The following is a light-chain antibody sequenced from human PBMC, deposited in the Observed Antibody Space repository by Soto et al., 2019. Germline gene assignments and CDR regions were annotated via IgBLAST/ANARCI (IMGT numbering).Light chain of an antibody. CDR2: DVS. J-gene: IGLJ1*01. Sequence: QSALTQPASVSGSPGQSITISCTGTSSDVGGSNYVSWYQQYPGKAPKLMIYDVSNRPSGVSNRFSGSKSGNTASLTISGLQAEDEADYYCSSYTISNTLVFGSGTKLTVL. V-gene: IGLV2-14*01. CDR3: SSYTISNTLV. CDR1: SSDVGGSNY.